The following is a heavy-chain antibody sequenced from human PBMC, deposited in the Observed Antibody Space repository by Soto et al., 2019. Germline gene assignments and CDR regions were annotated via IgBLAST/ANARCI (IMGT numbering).Heavy chain of an antibody. D-gene: IGHD1-1*01. Sequence: EASVKVSCKASGYTFTSYAMHWVRQAPGQRLEWMGWINAGNGNTKYSQKFQGKVTITRDTSASTAYMELSSLRSEDTAVYYCARDDFTTGFHLFDYWGQGTPVTVSS. CDR3: ARDDFTTGFHLFDY. CDR2: INAGNGNT. CDR1: GYTFTSYA. V-gene: IGHV1-3*01. J-gene: IGHJ4*02.